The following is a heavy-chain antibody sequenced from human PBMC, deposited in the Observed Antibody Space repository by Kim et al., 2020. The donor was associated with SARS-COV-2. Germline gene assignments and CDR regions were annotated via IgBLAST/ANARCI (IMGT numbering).Heavy chain of an antibody. J-gene: IGHJ6*03. CDR2: IYYSGST. D-gene: IGHD6-6*01. CDR1: GGSISSYY. CDR3: ARHAPSSIWRYYYYYMDV. Sequence: SETLSLTCTVSGGSISSYYWSWIRQPPGKGLEWIGYIYYSGSTNYNPSLKSRVTISVDTSKNQFSLKLSSVTAADTAVYYCARHAPSSIWRYYYYYMDVWGKGTTVTVSS. V-gene: IGHV4-59*08.